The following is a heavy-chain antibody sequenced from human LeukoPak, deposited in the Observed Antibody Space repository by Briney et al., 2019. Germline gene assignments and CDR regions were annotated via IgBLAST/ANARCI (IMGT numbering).Heavy chain of an antibody. Sequence: GASVKVSCKASGYTFTSYDINWVRQATGQGLEWMGWMNPNSGNTGYAQKFQGRVTMTRNTSISTAYTELSSLRSEDTAVYYCARKVGVYYYGSGLYYYMDVWGKGTTVTVSS. CDR2: MNPNSGNT. CDR3: ARKVGVYYYGSGLYYYMDV. J-gene: IGHJ6*03. D-gene: IGHD3-10*01. V-gene: IGHV1-8*01. CDR1: GYTFTSYD.